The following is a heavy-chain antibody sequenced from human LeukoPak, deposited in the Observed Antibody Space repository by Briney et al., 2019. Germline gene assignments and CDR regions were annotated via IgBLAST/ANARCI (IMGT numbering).Heavy chain of an antibody. V-gene: IGHV3-23*01. CDR2: ISGSGGST. D-gene: IGHD3-10*01. Sequence: GGSLRLSCAASGFTYSSYAMSWVRQAPGKGPEWVSAISGSGGSTYYADSVKGRFTISRDNSKNTLYLQMNSLRAEDTAVYYCAKDREYYFDYWGQGTLVTVSS. CDR1: GFTYSSYA. J-gene: IGHJ4*02. CDR3: AKDREYYFDY.